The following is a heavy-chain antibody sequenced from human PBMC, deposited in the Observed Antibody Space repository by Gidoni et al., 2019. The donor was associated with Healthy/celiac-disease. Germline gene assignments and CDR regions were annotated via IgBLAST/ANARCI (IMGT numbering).Heavy chain of an antibody. CDR3: ATTDLGYCSSTSCYKGLVFDY. V-gene: IGHV4-39*01. CDR1: GGSFSSSSYY. J-gene: IGHJ4*02. D-gene: IGHD2-2*02. Sequence: QLQLQESGPGLVKPSETLSLTCTVSGGSFSSSSYYWGWIRQPPGKGLEWIGSIYYIVRTSYNPSLNGRVTISVDTSKNQFSLKLSSVTAADTAVYYCATTDLGYCSSTSCYKGLVFDYWGQGTLVTVSS. CDR2: IYYIVRT.